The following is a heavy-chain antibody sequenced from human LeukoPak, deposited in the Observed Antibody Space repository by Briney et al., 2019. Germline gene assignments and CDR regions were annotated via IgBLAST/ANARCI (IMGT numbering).Heavy chain of an antibody. CDR3: AKSEYNWNYNYMDV. D-gene: IGHD1-20*01. CDR1: GFTFSSYA. CDR2: TSGSGGST. Sequence: GGSLRLSCAASGFTFSSYAMNWVRQAPGKGLEWVSATSGSGGSTYYADSVKGRFTISRDNSKNTLYLQMNSLRAEDTAVYYCAKSEYNWNYNYMDVWGKGTTVTVSS. V-gene: IGHV3-23*01. J-gene: IGHJ6*03.